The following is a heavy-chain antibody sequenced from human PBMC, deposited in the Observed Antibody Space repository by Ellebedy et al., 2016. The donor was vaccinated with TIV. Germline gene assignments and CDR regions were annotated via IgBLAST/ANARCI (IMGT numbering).Heavy chain of an antibody. CDR2: MDAGGNT. Sequence: PGGSLRLSCAASGFTFSRYWMHWVRQAPGKGLEWVSIMDAGGNTHYPDPVKGRFTVSRDNSKNTLYLQMNSLRAEDTAVYYCAGGTYWGQGTLVTVSS. CDR1: GFTFSRYW. J-gene: IGHJ4*02. CDR3: AGGTY. V-gene: IGHV3-53*01.